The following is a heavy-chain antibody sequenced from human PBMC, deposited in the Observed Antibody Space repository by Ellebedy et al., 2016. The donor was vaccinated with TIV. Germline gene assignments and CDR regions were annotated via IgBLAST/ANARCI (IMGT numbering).Heavy chain of an antibody. CDR3: ARHPSVAGPGDV. CDR1: GFTFSRYW. D-gene: IGHD6-19*01. Sequence: GGSLRLSCAASGFTFSRYWMSWVRQAPGKGLEWVANINQAASEINYVDSVKGRFTISRDNAKNSLYLQMNSLQTEDTAVYYCARHPSVAGPGDVWGQGTTVTVSS. V-gene: IGHV3-7*03. J-gene: IGHJ6*02. CDR2: INQAASEI.